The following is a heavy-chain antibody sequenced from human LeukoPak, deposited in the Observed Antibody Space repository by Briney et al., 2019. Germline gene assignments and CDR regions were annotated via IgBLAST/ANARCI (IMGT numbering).Heavy chain of an antibody. J-gene: IGHJ6*02. CDR1: GFTFSGYW. Sequence: GGSLRLSCAASGFTFSGYWMSWVRQAPGKGLEWVANMKQDGSENYYVDSVKGRFTLSRDNPKNSLYLQMSSLRAEDTAVYYCARLKHYFDSNGYYYYYGLDVWGQGTTVTVSS. V-gene: IGHV3-7*03. CDR3: ARLKHYFDSNGYYYYYGLDV. CDR2: MKQDGSEN. D-gene: IGHD3-22*01.